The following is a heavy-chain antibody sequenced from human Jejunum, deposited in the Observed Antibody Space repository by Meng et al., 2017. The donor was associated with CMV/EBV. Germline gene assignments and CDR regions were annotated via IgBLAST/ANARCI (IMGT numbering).Heavy chain of an antibody. V-gene: IGHV6-1*01. CDR2: TYYRSKYYN. D-gene: IGHD3-10*02. J-gene: IGHJ4*02. CDR1: GDSVSSNSAA. CDR3: ARDWGDVRGGFDF. Sequence: QVKLQQSGAGLVQPSQTLPLPCAISGDSVSSNSAAWNWIRQSPSRGLEWLGRTYYRSKYYNDYALSVKSRITINPDTSKNQFSLQLNSVTPEDTAIYYCARDWGDVRGGFDFWGQGTLVTVSS.